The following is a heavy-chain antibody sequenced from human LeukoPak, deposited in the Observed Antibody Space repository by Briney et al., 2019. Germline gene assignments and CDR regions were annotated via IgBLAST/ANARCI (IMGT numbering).Heavy chain of an antibody. V-gene: IGHV3-30*02. CDR1: GFSFSTSG. CDR2: IKADGSDQ. J-gene: IGHJ2*01. CDR3: AKGRGTAGAPNTWYFDL. Sequence: SGGSLRLSCAGSGFSFSTSGMHWVRQAPGKGLEWAALIKADGSDQYYADSVKGRFTISRDNSKDTLFLQMNSLRVEDTAVYYCAKGRGTAGAPNTWYFDLWGRGTLITVSS. D-gene: IGHD6-13*01.